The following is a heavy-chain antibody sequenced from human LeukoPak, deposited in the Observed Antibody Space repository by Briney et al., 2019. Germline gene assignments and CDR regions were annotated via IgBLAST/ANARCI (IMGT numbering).Heavy chain of an antibody. D-gene: IGHD2-8*02. CDR3: ARVAVSGPTGWFDS. Sequence: PGGSLRLSCGGSGFALKSYSLTWVRQAPGKGLEWVSSISSTSAYIHYADSVKGRFTISRDNVDNVVYLEVNGLRAEDTATYYCARVAVSGPTGWFDSWGQGTLVIVSS. CDR2: ISSTSAYI. CDR1: GFALKSYS. V-gene: IGHV3-21*01. J-gene: IGHJ5*01.